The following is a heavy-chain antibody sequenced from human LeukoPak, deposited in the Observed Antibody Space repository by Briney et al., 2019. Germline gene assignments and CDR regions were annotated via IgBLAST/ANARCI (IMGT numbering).Heavy chain of an antibody. Sequence: PSETLSLTCTVSGGSISSYYWSWIRQPAGKGLEWIGRIYTSGSTNYNPSLKSRVTMSVDTSKKQFSLKLTSVTTADTAVYYCAREPTIGDWFDPWGQGTLVTVSS. CDR1: GGSISSYY. D-gene: IGHD5-12*01. J-gene: IGHJ5*02. CDR3: AREPTIGDWFDP. V-gene: IGHV4-4*07. CDR2: IYTSGST.